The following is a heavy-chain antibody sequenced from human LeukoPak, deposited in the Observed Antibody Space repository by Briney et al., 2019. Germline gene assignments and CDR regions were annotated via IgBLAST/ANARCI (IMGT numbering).Heavy chain of an antibody. Sequence: PGRSLRLSCAASGFTVSDYYMNWIRQAPGKGLEWVSYIDRSGSYRNYADSVKGRFTISRDNAKNSLYLQMNSLRAEDTAVYYCARDLTVGPIFIDYWGQGTLVTVSS. CDR2: IDRSGSYR. V-gene: IGHV3-11*06. D-gene: IGHD1-26*01. CDR3: ARDLTVGPIFIDY. CDR1: GFTVSDYY. J-gene: IGHJ4*02.